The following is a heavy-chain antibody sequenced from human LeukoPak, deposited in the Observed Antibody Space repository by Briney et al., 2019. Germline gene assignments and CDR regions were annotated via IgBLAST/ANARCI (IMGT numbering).Heavy chain of an antibody. CDR2: INPSGGST. Sequence: ASVKVSCKASGYTFTSYCMHWVRQAPGQGLEWMGIINPSGGSTSYAQKFQGRVTMTRDTSTSTVYMELSSLRSEDTAVYYCARERGTYYDSSGYSFDYWGQGTLVTVSS. CDR3: ARERGTYYDSSGYSFDY. V-gene: IGHV1-46*01. CDR1: GYTFTSYC. D-gene: IGHD3-22*01. J-gene: IGHJ4*02.